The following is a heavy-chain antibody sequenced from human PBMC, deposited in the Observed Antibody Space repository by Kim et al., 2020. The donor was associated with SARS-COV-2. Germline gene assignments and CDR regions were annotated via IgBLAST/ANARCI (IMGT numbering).Heavy chain of an antibody. J-gene: IGHJ1*01. CDR3: ARVRYCTNGVCEAWYFQH. Sequence: GGSLRLSCAASGFTFSSYGMHWVRQAPGKGLEWVAVISYDGSNKYYADSVKGRFTISRDNSKNTLYLQMNSLRAEDTAVYYCARVRYCTNGVCEAWYFQHWGQGTLVTVSS. CDR1: GFTFSSYG. D-gene: IGHD2-8*01. CDR2: ISYDGSNK. V-gene: IGHV3-30*03.